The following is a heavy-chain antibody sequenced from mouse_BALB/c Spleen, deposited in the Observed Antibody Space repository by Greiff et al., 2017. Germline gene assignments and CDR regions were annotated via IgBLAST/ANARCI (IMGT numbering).Heavy chain of an antibody. Sequence: QVQLQQSGAELAKPGASVKMSCKASGYTFTSYWMHWVKQRPGQGLEWIGYINPSTGYTEYNQKFKDKATLTADKSSSTAYMQLSSLTSEDSAVYYCARSTMIKVFAYWGQGTLVTVSA. V-gene: IGHV1-7*01. CDR2: INPSTGYT. CDR1: GYTFTSYW. D-gene: IGHD2-4*01. J-gene: IGHJ3*01. CDR3: ARSTMIKVFAY.